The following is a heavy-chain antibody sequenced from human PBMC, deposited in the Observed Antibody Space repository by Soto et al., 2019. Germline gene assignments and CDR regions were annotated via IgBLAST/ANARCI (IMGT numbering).Heavy chain of an antibody. D-gene: IGHD2-8*01. CDR1: GFTFDDYA. V-gene: IGHV3-9*01. CDR3: AKDNLVWYFDL. CDR2: ISWNSGSI. Sequence: EVQLVESGGGLVQPGRSLRLSCAASGFTFDDYAMHWVRQAPGKGLEWVSGISWNSGSIGYVDSVKGRFTISRDNAKNSLYLQMNSLRAEDTALYYCAKDNLVWYFDLWGRGTLVTVSS. J-gene: IGHJ2*01.